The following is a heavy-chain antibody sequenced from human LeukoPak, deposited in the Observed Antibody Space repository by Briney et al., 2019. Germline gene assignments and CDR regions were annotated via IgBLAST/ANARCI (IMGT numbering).Heavy chain of an antibody. J-gene: IGHJ3*02. CDR2: IKQDGSEK. Sequence: GGSLRLSCAASGFTFSSSWMCWVRQAPEKGLEWVANIKQDGSEKYYVDPVKGRFTISRDNTKKLLYLQMNSLRAEDTAVYYCEAGTTGNAFDIWGQGTKVTVSS. D-gene: IGHD1-14*01. V-gene: IGHV3-7*01. CDR1: GFTFSSSW. CDR3: EAGTTGNAFDI.